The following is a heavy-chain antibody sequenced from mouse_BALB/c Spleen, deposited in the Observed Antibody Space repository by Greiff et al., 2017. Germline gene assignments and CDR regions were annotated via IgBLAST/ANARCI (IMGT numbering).Heavy chain of an antibody. CDR2: IYPGDGDT. V-gene: IGHV1-87*01. Sequence: QVQLQQSGAELARPGASVKLSCKASGYTFTSYWMQWVKQRPGQGLEWIGAIYPGDGDTRYTQKFKGKATLTADKSSSTAYMQLSSLASEDSAVYYCARGGGNPYYFDYWGQGTTFTVSS. J-gene: IGHJ2*01. CDR3: ARGGGNPYYFDY. D-gene: IGHD1-1*02. CDR1: GYTFTSYW.